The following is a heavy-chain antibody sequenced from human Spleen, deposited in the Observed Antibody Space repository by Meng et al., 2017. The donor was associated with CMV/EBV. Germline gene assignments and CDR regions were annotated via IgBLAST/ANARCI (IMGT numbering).Heavy chain of an antibody. CDR3: ARAGSYYYDSGGYYAY. CDR2: IIDSGTT. V-gene: IGHV4-34*12. Sequence: SETLSLTCAVYGGSFSGYFCSWIRQSPGKGLEWIGEIIDSGTTNYNPPLKSRVTMSVNTSKNQFSLKLSSVTAADTAVYYCARAGSYYYDSGGYYAYWGQGALVTVSS. CDR1: GGSFSGYF. D-gene: IGHD3-22*01. J-gene: IGHJ4*02.